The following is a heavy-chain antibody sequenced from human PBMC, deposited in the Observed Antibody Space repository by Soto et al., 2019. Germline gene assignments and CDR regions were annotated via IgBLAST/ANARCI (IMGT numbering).Heavy chain of an antibody. Sequence: GGTNYAQKFQGWVTMTRDTSISTAYMELSRLRSDDTAVYYCARANIVVVTATPSGYYGMDVWGQGTTVTVSS. J-gene: IGHJ6*02. V-gene: IGHV1-2*04. D-gene: IGHD2-21*02. CDR3: ARANIVVVTATPSGYYGMDV. CDR2: GGT.